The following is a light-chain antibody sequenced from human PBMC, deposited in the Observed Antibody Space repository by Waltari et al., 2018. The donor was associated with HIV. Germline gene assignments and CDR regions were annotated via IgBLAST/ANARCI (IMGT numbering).Light chain of an antibody. CDR1: SGTIASHS. Sequence: NFILTQPHSVSESPGKPVTISCTRTSGTIASHSVHWFQHPPGRAPTTVLYDDNPRPPGVPDRFSGTIDRSSNSASLMISGLQTEDEADYYCQSFDSNNHWVFGGGTKLTVL. CDR3: QSFDSNNHWV. J-gene: IGLJ3*02. CDR2: DDN. V-gene: IGLV6-57*03.